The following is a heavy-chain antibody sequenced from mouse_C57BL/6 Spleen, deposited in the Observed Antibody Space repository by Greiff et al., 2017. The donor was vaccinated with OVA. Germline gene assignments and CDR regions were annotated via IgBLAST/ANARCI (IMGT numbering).Heavy chain of an antibody. V-gene: IGHV2-2*01. Sequence: VQLLQSGPGLVQPSQSLSITCTVSGFSLTSYGVYWVRQSPGKGLEWLGVIWSGGSTDYNAAFISRLSISKDNSTSQVFFKMNSLQADDTAIYYCATADGYSFAYWGQGTLVTVSA. CDR2: IWSGGST. CDR3: ATADGYSFAY. J-gene: IGHJ3*01. D-gene: IGHD2-3*01. CDR1: GFSLTSYG.